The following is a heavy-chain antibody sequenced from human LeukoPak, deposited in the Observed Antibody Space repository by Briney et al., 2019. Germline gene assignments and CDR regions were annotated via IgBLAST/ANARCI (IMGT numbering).Heavy chain of an antibody. Sequence: PGGSLRLSCAASGFTFSSYGMHWIRQAPGKGLEWVSAISGSGGSTYYADSVKGRFTISRDNSKNTLYLQMNSLRAEDTAVYYCAKDPLVGATTGYFQHWGQGTLVTVSS. V-gene: IGHV3-23*01. D-gene: IGHD1-26*01. CDR1: GFTFSSYG. CDR2: ISGSGGST. J-gene: IGHJ1*01. CDR3: AKDPLVGATTGYFQH.